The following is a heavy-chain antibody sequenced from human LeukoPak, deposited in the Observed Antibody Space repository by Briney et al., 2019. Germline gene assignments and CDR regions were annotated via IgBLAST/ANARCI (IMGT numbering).Heavy chain of an antibody. Sequence: GASVKVSCKASGYIFTTYFIHWVRQAPGQGLEWMGWINPNNGDKNYVQKFQGRVTMTRDTSISTAYMELTRLRSDDTAVYYCAREGGYDILTGYQDYWGQGTLVTVFS. V-gene: IGHV1-2*02. J-gene: IGHJ4*02. D-gene: IGHD3-9*01. CDR3: AREGGYDILTGYQDY. CDR1: GYIFTTYF. CDR2: INPNNGDK.